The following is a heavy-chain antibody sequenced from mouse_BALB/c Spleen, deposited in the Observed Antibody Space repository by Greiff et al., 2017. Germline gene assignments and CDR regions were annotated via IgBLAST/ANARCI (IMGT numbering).Heavy chain of an antibody. CDR2: INPSNGGT. Sequence: VQLQQSGAELVKPGASVKLSCKASGYTFTSYYMYWVKQRPGQGLEWIGEINPSNGGTNFNEKFKSKATLTVDKSSSTAYMQRSSLTSEDSAVYYCTRGVVALPRYFDVWGAGTTVTVSS. CDR1: GYTFTSYY. D-gene: IGHD1-1*01. J-gene: IGHJ1*01. V-gene: IGHV1S81*02. CDR3: TRGVVALPRYFDV.